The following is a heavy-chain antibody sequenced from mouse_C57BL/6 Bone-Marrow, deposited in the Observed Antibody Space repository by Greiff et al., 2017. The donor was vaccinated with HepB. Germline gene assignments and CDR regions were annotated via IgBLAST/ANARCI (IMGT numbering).Heavy chain of an antibody. D-gene: IGHD1-1*01. J-gene: IGHJ2*01. CDR1: GYAFSSYW. V-gene: IGHV1-80*01. CDR3: ARHYGSSYVGDEDY. Sequence: QVQLQHSGAELVKPGASVKISCKASGYAFSSYWMNWVKQRPGKGLEWIGQIYPGDGDTNYNGKFKGKATLTADKSSSTAYMQLSSLTSEDSAVYFCARHYGSSYVGDEDYWGQGTTLTVSS. CDR2: IYPGDGDT.